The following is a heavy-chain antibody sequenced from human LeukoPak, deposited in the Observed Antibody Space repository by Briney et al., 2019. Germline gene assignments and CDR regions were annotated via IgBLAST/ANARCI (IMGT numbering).Heavy chain of an antibody. Sequence: SETLSLTCAVYGGSFSGYYWSWIRQPPGKGLEWIGEINHSGSTNYNPSLKSRVTISVDTSKNQFSLKLSSVTAADTAVYYCARHDGGYNLDYWGQGTLVTVSS. V-gene: IGHV4-34*01. D-gene: IGHD5-24*01. J-gene: IGHJ4*02. CDR3: ARHDGGYNLDY. CDR1: GGSFSGYY. CDR2: INHSGST.